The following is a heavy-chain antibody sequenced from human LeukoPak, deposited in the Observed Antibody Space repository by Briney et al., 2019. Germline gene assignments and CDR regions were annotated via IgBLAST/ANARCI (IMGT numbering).Heavy chain of an antibody. CDR3: ARGVSNCLDY. J-gene: IGHJ4*02. V-gene: IGHV4-31*03. CDR2: IYYSGST. CDR1: GGSISSGAYY. Sequence: SETLSLTSTVSGGSISSGAYYWSWIRQHPGKGLEWIGYIYYSGSTYYNPSLKSRVTISVDTCKNQFSLKLSSVTAADTAVYYCARGVSNCLDYWGQGTLVTVSS. D-gene: IGHD4-11*01.